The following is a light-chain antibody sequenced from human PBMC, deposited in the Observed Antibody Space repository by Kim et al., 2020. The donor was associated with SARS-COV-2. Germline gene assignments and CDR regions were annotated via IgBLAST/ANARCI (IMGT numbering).Light chain of an antibody. CDR3: QQYYSTPLT. Sequence: RATINCKSSQSVLYSSNNKNYLAWYQQKPGQPPKLLIYWASTRESGVPYRFSGSGSGTDFTLTISSLQAEDVAVYYCQQYYSTPLTFGVGTNVEI. J-gene: IGKJ4*01. CDR1: QSVLYSSNNKNY. CDR2: WAS. V-gene: IGKV4-1*01.